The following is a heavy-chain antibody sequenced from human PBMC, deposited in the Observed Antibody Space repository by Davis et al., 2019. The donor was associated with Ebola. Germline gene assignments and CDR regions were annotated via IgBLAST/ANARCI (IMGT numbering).Heavy chain of an antibody. Sequence: PSETLSLTCTVSGGSISSGDYYWSWIRQPPGKGLEWIGYIYYSGSTYYNPSLKSRVTISVDTSKNQFSLKLSSVTAADTAVYYCARASAYYDILTGYPRWFHFDYWGQGTLVTVSS. CDR2: IYYSGST. J-gene: IGHJ4*02. CDR1: GGSISSGDYY. D-gene: IGHD3-9*01. CDR3: ARASAYYDILTGYPRWFHFDY. V-gene: IGHV4-30-4*08.